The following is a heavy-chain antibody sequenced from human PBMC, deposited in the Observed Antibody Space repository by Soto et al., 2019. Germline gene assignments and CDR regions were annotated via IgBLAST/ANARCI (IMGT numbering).Heavy chain of an antibody. Sequence: EVQLVESGGGLVQPGGSLRLSCAASGFTFSSYSMNWVRQAPGKGLEWVSYISSSRSTIYYADSVKGRLTISTDNAKNSLYLQMNTLRAEDTAVYYCARDCPGSSTTCYGNEWFDSWGQGTLVTVSS. CDR1: GFTFSSYS. CDR2: ISSSRSTI. J-gene: IGHJ5*01. D-gene: IGHD2-2*01. V-gene: IGHV3-48*01. CDR3: ARDCPGSSTTCYGNEWFDS.